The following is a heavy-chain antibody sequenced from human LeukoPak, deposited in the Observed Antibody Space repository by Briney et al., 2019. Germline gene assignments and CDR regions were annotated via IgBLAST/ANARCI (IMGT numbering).Heavy chain of an antibody. CDR2: IYPGDSDT. D-gene: IGHD6-13*01. CDR3: ARRSAAGTRGDNWFDP. Sequence: GESLKISCKGSGYSFTSYWIGWVRQMPGKGLEWMGIIYPGDSDTRYSPSFQGQVTISADKSISTAYLHWSSLKASDTAMYYCARRSAAGTRGDNWFDPWGQGTLVTVSS. J-gene: IGHJ5*02. V-gene: IGHV5-51*01. CDR1: GYSFTSYW.